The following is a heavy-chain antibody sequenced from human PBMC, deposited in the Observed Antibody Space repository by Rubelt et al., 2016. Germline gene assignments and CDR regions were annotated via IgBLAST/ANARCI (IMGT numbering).Heavy chain of an antibody. CDR2: ISYDGSNP. Sequence: VQLVESGGGLVKPGGSLRLSCAASGFAFDTYKMNWIRQAPGKGLEWVAAISYDGSNPYSADSVKGRFTISRDNSKDTLYLQMNGLRAGDTAVYYCARDKGWYDSSPYYFDYWGQGTLVTVSS. CDR1: GFAFDTYK. V-gene: IGHV3-30*03. D-gene: IGHD3-22*01. CDR3: ARDKGWYDSSPYYFDY. J-gene: IGHJ4*02.